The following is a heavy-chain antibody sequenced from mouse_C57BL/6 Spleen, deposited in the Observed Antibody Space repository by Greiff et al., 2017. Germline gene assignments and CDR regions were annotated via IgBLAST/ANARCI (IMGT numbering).Heavy chain of an antibody. Sequence: QVQLQQPGAGWVKPGASVKWSCKASGNTFTSYGMPWWRQRPGQGLEGMGMFHPNSGSTNYNEKFKSKATLTVDKASSTAYMQLSSLTSEDSAVYYCARGDYYGSSPWFAYWGQGTLVTVSA. CDR1: GNTFTSYG. CDR2: FHPNSGST. J-gene: IGHJ3*01. CDR3: ARGDYYGSSPWFAY. D-gene: IGHD1-1*01. V-gene: IGHV1-64*01.